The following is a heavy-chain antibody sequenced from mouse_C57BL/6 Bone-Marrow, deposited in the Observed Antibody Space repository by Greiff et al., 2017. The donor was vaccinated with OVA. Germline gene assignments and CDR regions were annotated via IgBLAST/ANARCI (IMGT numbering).Heavy chain of an antibody. V-gene: IGHV1-63*01. J-gene: IGHJ3*01. CDR2: IYPGGGYT. Sequence: VQLQQSGAELVRPGTSVKMSCKASGYTFTNYWIGWAKQRPGHGLEWIGDIYPGGGYTNYNEKFKGKATLTADKSSSTAYMQFSSLTSEDSAIYYCARRGGYYYGSSYNVWFAYWGQGTLVTVSA. D-gene: IGHD1-1*01. CDR1: GYTFTNYW. CDR3: ARRGGYYYGSSYNVWFAY.